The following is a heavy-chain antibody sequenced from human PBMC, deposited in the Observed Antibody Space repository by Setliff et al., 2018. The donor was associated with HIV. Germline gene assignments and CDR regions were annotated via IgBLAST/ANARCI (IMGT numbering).Heavy chain of an antibody. CDR1: GGSINNYY. CDR2: IYYSGST. J-gene: IGHJ4*02. CDR3: ARASAGKDYYDSSGYYYRFDD. V-gene: IGHV4-59*01. Sequence: PSETLSLTCTVSGGSINNYYWSWIRQPPGKGLEWIGFIYYSGSTNYNPSLKSRVTISVDTSTNQFSLKLNSVTAADTAVYYCARASAGKDYYDSSGYYYRFDDWGQGTLVTVSS. D-gene: IGHD3-22*01.